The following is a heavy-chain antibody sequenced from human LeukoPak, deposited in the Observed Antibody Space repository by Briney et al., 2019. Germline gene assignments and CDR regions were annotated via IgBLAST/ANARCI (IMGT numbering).Heavy chain of an antibody. J-gene: IGHJ4*02. CDR3: ARVSYDSGSYYNNDY. Sequence: GGTLRLSCAASGFTFSSYGMSWVRQAPGKGLEWVSAISGSGGSTYYADSVKGRFTISRDNSKNTLYLQMNSLTAADTAVYYCARVSYDSGSYYNNDYWGQGTLVTVSS. CDR2: ISGSGGST. V-gene: IGHV3-23*01. CDR1: GFTFSSYG. D-gene: IGHD3-10*01.